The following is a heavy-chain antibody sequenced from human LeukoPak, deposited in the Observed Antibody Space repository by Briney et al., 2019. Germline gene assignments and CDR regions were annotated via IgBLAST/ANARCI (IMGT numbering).Heavy chain of an antibody. Sequence: GGSLRLSCAASGFTLSDYYISWIRQAPGKGLERVSYISSSGSTIYYADSVKGRFTISRDNAKNSLYLQMNSLRAEDTAVYYCVRVERFKDAYDIWGRGTMVTVSS. CDR3: VRVERFKDAYDI. V-gene: IGHV3-11*01. J-gene: IGHJ3*02. CDR1: GFTLSDYY. CDR2: ISSSGSTI. D-gene: IGHD1-1*01.